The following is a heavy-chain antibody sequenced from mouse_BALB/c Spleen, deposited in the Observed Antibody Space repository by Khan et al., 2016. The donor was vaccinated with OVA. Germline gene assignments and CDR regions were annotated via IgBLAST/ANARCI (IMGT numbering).Heavy chain of an antibody. J-gene: IGHJ2*01. CDR3: ARVYRSDFDY. V-gene: IGHV1-20*02. D-gene: IGHD1-1*01. CDR2: INPHIGET. Sequence: VQLKESGPELVKPGASVKISCKASGYSFTGYFMNWVMQSHGKSLEWIGRINPHIGETFYNQKFTGKATLTVDESSSTAHLELRSLASEDSAVYYCARVYRSDFDYWSQGTTLTVSS. CDR1: GYSFTGYF.